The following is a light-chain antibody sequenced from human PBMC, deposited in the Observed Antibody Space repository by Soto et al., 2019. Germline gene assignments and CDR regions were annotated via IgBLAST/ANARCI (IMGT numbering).Light chain of an antibody. Sequence: QSALTQPASVSGSPGQLITISCTGTSSDVGGYNYVSWYQQHPGKAPKLMIYDVSNRPSGVSNRFSGSKSGNTASPTISGLQAEDEADYYCSSYTSSSTLEFGGGTKLTVL. CDR3: SSYTSSSTLE. CDR2: DVS. CDR1: SSDVGGYNY. V-gene: IGLV2-14*01. J-gene: IGLJ2*01.